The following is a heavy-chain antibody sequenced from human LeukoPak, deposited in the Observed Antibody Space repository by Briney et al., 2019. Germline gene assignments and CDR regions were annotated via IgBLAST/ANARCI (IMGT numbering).Heavy chain of an antibody. J-gene: IGHJ4*02. CDR1: GGSISSGDYY. CDR2: IYHSGNT. Sequence: SQTLSLTCTVSGGSISSGDYYWSWIRQPPGKGPEWIGYIYHSGNTYYNPSLKSRLTISVDTPRNQFSLKLTSVTAADTAVYYCARGGTRITIVGVVINDFDYWGQGTLVTVSS. D-gene: IGHD3-3*01. CDR3: ARGGTRITIVGVVINDFDY. V-gene: IGHV4-30-4*08.